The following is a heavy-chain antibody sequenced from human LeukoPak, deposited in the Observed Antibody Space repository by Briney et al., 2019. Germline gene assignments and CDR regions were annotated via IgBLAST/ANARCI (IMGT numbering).Heavy chain of an antibody. J-gene: IGHJ4*02. V-gene: IGHV1-24*01. D-gene: IGHD1-26*01. CDR3: ARLALQEVGATQTYYLDY. CDR1: GYTLTELS. CDR2: FDPEDGET. Sequence: ASVKVSCKVSGYTLTELSMHWVRQAPGKGLEWMGGFDPEDGETIYAQKFQGRVTMTEDTSTDTAYMELSSLRSEDTAVYYCARLALQEVGATQTYYLDYWGQGTLVTVSS.